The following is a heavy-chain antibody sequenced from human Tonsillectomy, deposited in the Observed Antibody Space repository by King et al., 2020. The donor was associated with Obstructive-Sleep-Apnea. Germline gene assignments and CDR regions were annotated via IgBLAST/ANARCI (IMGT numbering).Heavy chain of an antibody. D-gene: IGHD6-6*01. CDR3: SKDQDGSSYLFDY. J-gene: IGHJ4*02. Sequence: VQLVESGGGVVQPGRSLRLSCAASGFTFSNYGMHWVRQAPGKGLEWVALIRYDGSNKDYADSVKGRFTISSANSKNTLDLQMNSLRAEDTAVYYCSKDQDGSSYLFDYWGQGTLVTVSS. V-gene: IGHV3-30*02. CDR2: IRYDGSNK. CDR1: GFTFSNYG.